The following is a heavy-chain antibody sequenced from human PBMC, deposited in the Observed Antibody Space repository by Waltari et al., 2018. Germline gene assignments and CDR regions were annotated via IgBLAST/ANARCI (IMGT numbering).Heavy chain of an antibody. CDR1: GFTFNHYA. Sequence: EVQLVDSGGGLVQPGGSLRLSCVASGFTFNHYALTWVRPAPGLGWVSAISGSGGSTYYADSVKGRFTISRDNSRNTLYLQMNSLRAEDTAVYYCAKQNGDRYGDYDGYFDYWGQGALVTVSS. J-gene: IGHJ4*02. CDR2: ISGSGGST. CDR3: AKQNGDRYGDYDGYFDY. V-gene: IGHV3-23*04. D-gene: IGHD4-17*01.